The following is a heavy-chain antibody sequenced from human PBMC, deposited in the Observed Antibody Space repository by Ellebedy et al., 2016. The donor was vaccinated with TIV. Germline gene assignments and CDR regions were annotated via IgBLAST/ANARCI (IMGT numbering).Heavy chain of an antibody. CDR2: ISSTSTYI. Sequence: GESLKISCAASGFSISSYAMNWVRQAPGKGLEWVSFISSTSTYIYYADSVKGRFTISRDNAKNSLYLQMNSLRADDTAMYYCARDSSWGYGMDVWGQGTTVTVSS. J-gene: IGHJ6*02. CDR3: ARDSSWGYGMDV. V-gene: IGHV3-21*06. CDR1: GFSISSYA. D-gene: IGHD6-6*01.